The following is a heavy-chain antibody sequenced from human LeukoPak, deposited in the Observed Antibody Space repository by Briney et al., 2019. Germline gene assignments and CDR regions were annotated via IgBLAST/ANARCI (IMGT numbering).Heavy chain of an antibody. CDR1: GFTFSSYG. J-gene: IGHJ6*04. V-gene: IGHV3-30*18. CDR2: ISYDGSNK. CDR3: AKEYYDILTGLYYGMDV. Sequence: GRSLRLSCAASGFTFSSYGMHWVRQAPGKGLEWVAVISYDGSNKYYADSVKGRFTISRDNSKDTLYLQMNSLRAEDTAVYYCAKEYYDILTGLYYGMDVWGKGTTVTVSS. D-gene: IGHD3-9*01.